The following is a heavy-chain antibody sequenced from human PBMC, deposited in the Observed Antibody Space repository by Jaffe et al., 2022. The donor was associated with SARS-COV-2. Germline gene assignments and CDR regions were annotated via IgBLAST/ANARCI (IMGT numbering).Heavy chain of an antibody. J-gene: IGHJ4*02. D-gene: IGHD4-4*01. Sequence: EVQLLESGGGLVQPGGSLRLSCAVSGFTFSSYAMSWVRQAPGKGLEWVSAIGGSGGSTYYADSVRGRFTISRDSSKNTLYLQMNSLSAEDTAVYYCATTRGYYSRFDYWGQGTLVTVSS. V-gene: IGHV3-23*01. CDR3: ATTRGYYSRFDY. CDR1: GFTFSSYA. CDR2: IGGSGGST.